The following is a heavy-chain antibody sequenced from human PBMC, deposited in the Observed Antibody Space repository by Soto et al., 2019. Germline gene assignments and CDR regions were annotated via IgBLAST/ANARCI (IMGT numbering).Heavy chain of an antibody. Sequence: SETLSLTCSVSGGSIRSYYWSWMRQPPGKGLEWIGYIYYSGSTNYNPSLKSRVTISVDTSKNQFSLKLSSVTAADTAVYYCARVPYADYYDSSGYHLYYFDYWGQGTLVTVSS. D-gene: IGHD3-22*01. J-gene: IGHJ4*02. CDR3: ARVPYADYYDSSGYHLYYFDY. CDR2: IYYSGST. CDR1: GGSIRSYY. V-gene: IGHV4-59*01.